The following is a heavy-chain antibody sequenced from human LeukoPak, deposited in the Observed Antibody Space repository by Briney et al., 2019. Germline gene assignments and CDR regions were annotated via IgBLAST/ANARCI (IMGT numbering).Heavy chain of an antibody. CDR2: IWYDGSNK. D-gene: IGHD3-3*01. V-gene: IGHV3-33*08. J-gene: IGHJ6*02. CDR3: ARDRAYYDFWSGYYTYYYGMDV. Sequence: GGSLRLSCAASGFSFSNYWFHWVRQAPGKGLEWVAVIWYDGSNKYYADSVKGRFTISRDNSKNTLYLQMNSLRAEDTAVYYCARDRAYYDFWSGYYTYYYGMDVWGQGTTVTVSS. CDR1: GFSFSNYW.